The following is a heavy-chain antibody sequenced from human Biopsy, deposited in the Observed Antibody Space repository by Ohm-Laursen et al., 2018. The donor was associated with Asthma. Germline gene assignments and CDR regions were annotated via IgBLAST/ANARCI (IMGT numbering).Heavy chain of an antibody. D-gene: IGHD6-6*01. CDR2: LSYNGNNK. J-gene: IGHJ4*02. CDR3: ARGDWYGSASNGY. V-gene: IGHV3-30*03. Sequence: SLRLFCAASGFILSNYDMHWVRQAPGKGLEWVAVLSYNGNNKYYADSVRGRFTISRDNSENTLYLQMNSLRVEDTAVYYCARGDWYGSASNGYWGQGTLVTVSA. CDR1: GFILSNYD.